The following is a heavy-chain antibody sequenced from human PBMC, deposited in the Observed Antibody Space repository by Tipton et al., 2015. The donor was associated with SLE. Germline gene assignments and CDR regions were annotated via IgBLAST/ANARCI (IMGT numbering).Heavy chain of an antibody. CDR3: AKEMCSVAPH. Sequence: SLRLSCAASGFSFSRHGMHWVRQAPGKGLEWVAFIRYDGSNAYYTDSVKGRFTISRDNSKNTLYLQMNTLRSEDTAVYYCAKEMCSVAPHWGQGTLVTVSS. CDR2: IRYDGSNA. CDR1: GFSFSRHG. J-gene: IGHJ4*02. V-gene: IGHV3-30*02. D-gene: IGHD2-2*01.